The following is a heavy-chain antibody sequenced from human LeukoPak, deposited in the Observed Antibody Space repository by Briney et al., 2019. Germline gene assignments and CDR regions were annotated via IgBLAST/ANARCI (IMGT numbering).Heavy chain of an antibody. CDR3: ARDLDVVRLLGIMAYDAFDI. CDR2: ISYDGSNK. CDR1: GFTFSSYA. J-gene: IGHJ3*02. D-gene: IGHD3-16*01. Sequence: PERSLRLSCAASGFTFSSYAMHWVRQAPGKGLEWVAVISYDGSNKYYADSVKGRFTISRDNSKNTLYLQMNSLRAEDTAVYYCARDLDVVRLLGIMAYDAFDIWGQGTMVTVSS. V-gene: IGHV3-30-3*01.